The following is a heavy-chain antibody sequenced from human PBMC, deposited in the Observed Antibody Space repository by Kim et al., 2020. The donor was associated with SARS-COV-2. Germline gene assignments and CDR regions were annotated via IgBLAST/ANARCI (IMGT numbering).Heavy chain of an antibody. D-gene: IGHD3-3*01. CDR2: INTNTGNP. CDR1: GYTFTSYA. CDR3: ARSGLRFLEWLSNYYYYYGMDV. Sequence: ASVKVSCKASGYTFTSYAMNWVRQAPRQGLEWMGWINTNTGNPTYAQGFTGRFVFSLDTSVSTAYLQISSLKAEDTAVYYCARSGLRFLEWLSNYYYYYGMDVWGQGTTVTVSS. V-gene: IGHV7-4-1*02. J-gene: IGHJ6*02.